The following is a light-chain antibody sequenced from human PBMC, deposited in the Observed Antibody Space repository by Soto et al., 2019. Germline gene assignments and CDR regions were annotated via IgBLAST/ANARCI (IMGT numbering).Light chain of an antibody. Sequence: EIVLTHSPGTLSLSPGEGATLSCRASQSVRSSYLAWYQQKLGQAPRLLIYGVSNMATGIPIRFGGSGSGTDFTLTISRLESEDFAVYYCQQYDTSPRTFGQGTKVEIK. CDR2: GVS. CDR3: QQYDTSPRT. CDR1: QSVRSSY. J-gene: IGKJ1*01. V-gene: IGKV3-20*01.